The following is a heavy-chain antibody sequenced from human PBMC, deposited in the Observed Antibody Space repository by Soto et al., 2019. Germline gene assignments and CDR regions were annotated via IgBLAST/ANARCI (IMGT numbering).Heavy chain of an antibody. Sequence: SVKVSCKTSGGSFSNYAISWVRQAPGQGLEWMGAIIPMFGTANYAQMFQGRVTITADESTNTAYMEVSSLRSEDSAVYYCARGATVTREYFYGMDVRGQGSKVPVS. V-gene: IGHV1-69*13. D-gene: IGHD4-4*01. CDR2: IIPMFGTA. CDR3: ARGATVTREYFYGMDV. J-gene: IGHJ6*02. CDR1: GGSFSNYA.